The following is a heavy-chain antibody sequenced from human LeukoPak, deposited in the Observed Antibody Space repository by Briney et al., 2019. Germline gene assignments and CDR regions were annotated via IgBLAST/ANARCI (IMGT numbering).Heavy chain of an antibody. CDR2: INHSGDT. V-gene: IGHV4-34*01. J-gene: IGHJ1*01. D-gene: IGHD6-19*01. CDR1: GGSFRGYF. Sequence: SETLSLTCAVYGGSFRGYFWTWIRQPPGKGLEWIGEINHSGDTDHHPSLKSRVTMSIVMSKNQFSLNLTSVTAADTAVYYCARGRYSSGWYGEYFQHWGKGALVIVSS. CDR3: ARGRYSSGWYGEYFQH.